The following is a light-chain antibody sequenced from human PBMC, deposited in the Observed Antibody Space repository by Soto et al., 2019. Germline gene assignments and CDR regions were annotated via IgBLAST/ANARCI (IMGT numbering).Light chain of an antibody. CDR3: AAWDDSLGDYV. CDR1: NSNIGTNT. Sequence: QSVLTQPPSASATPGQRVTISCSGSNSNIGTNTVNWYQQLPGTAPRLLIYTNNQRPSGVPQRFSGSKTGTSASLAIGGLQSEDGADYYCAAWDDSLGDYVFGNGTKVT. CDR2: TNN. V-gene: IGLV1-44*01. J-gene: IGLJ1*01.